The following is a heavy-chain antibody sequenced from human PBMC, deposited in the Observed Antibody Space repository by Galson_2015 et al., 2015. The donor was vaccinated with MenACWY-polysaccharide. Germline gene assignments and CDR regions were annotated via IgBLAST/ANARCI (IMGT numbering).Heavy chain of an antibody. D-gene: IGHD6-6*01. J-gene: IGHJ3*02. CDR3: ARRVAARPIYAFDI. Sequence: LSLTCTVSGGSISSYYWTWIRPPPGTGLAWIGYIYYSGSTNYNPSLKSRVTISVDTSKNQFSLKLSSVTSADTAVYYCARRVAARPIYAFDIWGQGTMVTVSS. CDR2: IYYSGST. V-gene: IGHV4-59*08. CDR1: GGSISSYY.